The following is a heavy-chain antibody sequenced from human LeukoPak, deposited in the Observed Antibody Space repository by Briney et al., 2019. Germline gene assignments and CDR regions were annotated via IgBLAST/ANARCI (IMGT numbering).Heavy chain of an antibody. CDR2: ISTSSSTI. D-gene: IGHD1-7*01. CDR1: GFTFSDYS. J-gene: IGHJ6*02. CDR3: ARNRRNYYAGVTHYVMDV. Sequence: GGSLRLSCAASGFTFSDYSMNWVRQAPGKGLEWVSYISTSSSTIYHADSVKGRFTISRDNAKNSLYLQMNSLRDEDTAVYYCARNRRNYYAGVTHYVMDVWGQGTTVTVSS. V-gene: IGHV3-48*02.